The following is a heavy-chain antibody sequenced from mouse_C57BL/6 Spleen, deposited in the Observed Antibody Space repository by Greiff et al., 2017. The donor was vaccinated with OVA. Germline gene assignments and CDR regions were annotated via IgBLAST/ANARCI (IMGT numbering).Heavy chain of an antibody. V-gene: IGHV1-69*01. D-gene: IGHD1-1*01. Sequence: VQLQQSGAELVMPGASVKLSCKASGYTFTSYWMHWVKQRPGQGLEWIGEIDPSDSYTNYNQKFKGKSTLTVDKSSSTAYMQLSSLTSEDSAVYYCARFITTVYYFDYWGQGTTLTVSS. CDR2: IDPSDSYT. CDR1: GYTFTSYW. J-gene: IGHJ2*01. CDR3: ARFITTVYYFDY.